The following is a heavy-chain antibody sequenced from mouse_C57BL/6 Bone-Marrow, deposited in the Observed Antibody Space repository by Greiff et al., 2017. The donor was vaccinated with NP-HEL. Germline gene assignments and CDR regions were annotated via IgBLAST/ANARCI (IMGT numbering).Heavy chain of an antibody. CDR3: AREGYYGFAY. J-gene: IGHJ3*01. CDR2: IHPNSGST. D-gene: IGHD2-3*01. Sequence: QVQLQQPGAELVKPGASVKLSCKASGYTFTSYWMHWVKQRPGQGLEWIGMIHPNSGSTNYNEKFKSKATLTVDKSSSTAYMQLNSLTSEDSAVYYCAREGYYGFAYGGQGTLVTVSA. V-gene: IGHV1-64*01. CDR1: GYTFTSYW.